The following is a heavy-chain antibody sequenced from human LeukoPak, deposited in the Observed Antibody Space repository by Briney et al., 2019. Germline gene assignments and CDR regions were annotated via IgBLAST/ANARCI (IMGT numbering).Heavy chain of an antibody. CDR2: ISYDGSNK. J-gene: IGHJ4*02. CDR3: AKDKAREVVVMDY. Sequence: GGSLRLSCAASGFTFSSYGMHWVRQAPGKGLEWVAVISYDGSNKYYADSVKGRFTISRDNSKNTLYLQMNSLRAEDTAVYYCAKDKAREVVVMDYWGQGTLVTVSS. CDR1: GFTFSSYG. V-gene: IGHV3-30*18. D-gene: IGHD3-22*01.